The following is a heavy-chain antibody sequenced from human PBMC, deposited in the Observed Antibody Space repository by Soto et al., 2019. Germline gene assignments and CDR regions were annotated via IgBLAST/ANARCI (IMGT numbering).Heavy chain of an antibody. CDR1: GGTFSSYA. D-gene: IGHD6-6*01. J-gene: IGHJ6*02. CDR2: IIPIFGTA. CDR3: ARDGEYSSSSKYYYGMDV. Sequence: SVKVSCKASGGTFSSYAISWVRQAPEQGLEWMGGIIPIFGTANYAQKFQGRVTITADESTSTAYMELSSLRSEDTAVYYCARDGEYSSSSKYYYGMDVWGQGTTGTVSS. V-gene: IGHV1-69*13.